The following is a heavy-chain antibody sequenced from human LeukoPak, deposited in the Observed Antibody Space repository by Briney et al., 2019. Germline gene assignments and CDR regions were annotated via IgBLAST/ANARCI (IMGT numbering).Heavy chain of an antibody. CDR3: ARDAEIHTDY. V-gene: IGHV1-18*04. Sequence: ASVKVSCKASGYTFSSYGISWVRQAPGQGLQWMGWINTYSGTTDYAHNLQDRVTLTAHASTSTAYMELRSLRSEDTAVYYCARDAEIHTDYWGQGTLVTVSS. J-gene: IGHJ4*02. D-gene: IGHD1-14*01. CDR1: GYTFSSYG. CDR2: INTYSGTT.